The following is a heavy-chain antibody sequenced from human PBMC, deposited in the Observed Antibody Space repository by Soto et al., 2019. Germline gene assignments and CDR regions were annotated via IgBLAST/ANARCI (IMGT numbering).Heavy chain of an antibody. CDR2: ISGSGGST. CDR1: GYTFSSYA. D-gene: IGHD4-4*01. J-gene: IGHJ5*02. Sequence: EVQLLESGGGLVQPGGSLRLSCAASGYTFSSYAMSWVRQAPGKGLEWVSAISGSGGSTYYADSVKGRFTISRDNSKNTLYLQMNSLRAEDTAVYYCASTTMTTVTTDWFDPWGQGTLVTVSS. V-gene: IGHV3-23*01. CDR3: ASTTMTTVTTDWFDP.